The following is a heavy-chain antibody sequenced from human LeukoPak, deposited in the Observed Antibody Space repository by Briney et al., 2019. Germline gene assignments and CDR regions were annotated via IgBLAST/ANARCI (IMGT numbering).Heavy chain of an antibody. CDR1: GDSIRSGTYY. V-gene: IGHV4-61*02. Sequence: SQTLSLTCSVSGDSIRSGTYYWSWIRQPAGKGLEWIGRIYTSGSTSYNPSLKSRVAISVDTSKNQFSLKLTSVTAADTAVYYCARGGGATRIDYWGQGTLVTVSS. CDR3: ARGGGATRIDY. D-gene: IGHD5-12*01. J-gene: IGHJ4*02. CDR2: IYTSGST.